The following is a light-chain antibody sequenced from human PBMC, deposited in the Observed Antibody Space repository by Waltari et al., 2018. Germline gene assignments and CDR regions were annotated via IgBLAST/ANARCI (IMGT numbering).Light chain of an antibody. V-gene: IGKV3-20*01. J-gene: IGKJ1*01. Sequence: EIVLTQSPGTLSLSPGDRATLSCRASPSVSSSYLAWYQQKPGQAPRLLISGASSRATGIPDRFSGSGSGTDFTLAISRLEPEDFAVYYCQQYGTSPAFGQGTKVEIK. CDR1: PSVSSSY. CDR3: QQYGTSPA. CDR2: GAS.